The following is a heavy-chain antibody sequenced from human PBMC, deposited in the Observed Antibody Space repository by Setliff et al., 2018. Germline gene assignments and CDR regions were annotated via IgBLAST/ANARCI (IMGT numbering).Heavy chain of an antibody. D-gene: IGHD3-10*01. CDR1: GYTFTGHY. Sequence: ASVKVSCKASGYTFTGHYLHWVRQAPGQGLEWMGRIKPNTGGTTYAQKFLGRVTMTGVTSINTTYMELSGLRSDDTAVYYCARTAYYGSGTFPYYYYYYLDAWGKGTTVTVS. CDR2: IKPNTGGT. J-gene: IGHJ6*03. CDR3: ARTAYYGSGTFPYYYYYYLDA. V-gene: IGHV1-2*06.